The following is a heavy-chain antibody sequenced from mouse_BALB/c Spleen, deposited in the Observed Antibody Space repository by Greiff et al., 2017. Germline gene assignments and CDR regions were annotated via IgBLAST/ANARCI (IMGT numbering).Heavy chain of an antibody. V-gene: IGHV1-82*01. J-gene: IGHJ2*01. CDR2: IYPGDGDT. CDR1: GYAFSSSW. Sequence: QVQLQQSGPELVKPGASVKISCKASGYAFSSSWMNWVKQRPGQGLEWIGRIYPGDGDTNYNGKFKGKATLTADKSSSTAYMQLSSLTSVDSAVYFCASAYYGNNFDYWGQGTTLTVSS. CDR3: ASAYYGNNFDY. D-gene: IGHD2-10*01.